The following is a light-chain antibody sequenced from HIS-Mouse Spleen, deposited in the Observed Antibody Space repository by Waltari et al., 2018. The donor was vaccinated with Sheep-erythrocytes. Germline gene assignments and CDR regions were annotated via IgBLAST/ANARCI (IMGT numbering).Light chain of an antibody. CDR1: QGISSY. V-gene: IGKV1-8*01. CDR2: AAS. Sequence: AIRMTQSPSSLSASTGDRVTLTWRASQGISSYLAWYQQKPGKAPKLLIYAASTLHSGVPSRFSGSGSGTDFTLTISCLQSENFATYYCQQYYSYPYTFGQGTKLEIK. J-gene: IGKJ2*01. CDR3: QQYYSYPYT.